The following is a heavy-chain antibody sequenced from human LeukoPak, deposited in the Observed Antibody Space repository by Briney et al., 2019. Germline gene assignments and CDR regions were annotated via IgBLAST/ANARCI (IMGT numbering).Heavy chain of an antibody. J-gene: IGHJ4*02. CDR1: GYTFTGYY. CDR3: ARPPPTYYYDSSGYWD. CDR2: INPNSGGT. V-gene: IGHV1-2*02. Sequence: ASVKVSCKASGYTFTGYYMHWVRQAPGQGLEWMGWINPNSGGTNYAQKFQGRVAMTRDTSISTAYMELSRLRSDDTAVYYCARPPPTYYYDSSGYWDWGQGTLVTVSS. D-gene: IGHD3-22*01.